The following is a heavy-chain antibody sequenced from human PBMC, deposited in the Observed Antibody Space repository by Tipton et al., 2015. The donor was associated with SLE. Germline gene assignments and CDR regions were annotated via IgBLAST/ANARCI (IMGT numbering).Heavy chain of an antibody. CDR2: MYQSATT. V-gene: IGHV4-38-2*02. CDR3: ASDGPVVGTRVDAFDT. CDR1: GYAISRSHY. J-gene: IGHJ3*02. Sequence: TLSLTCTVSGYAISRSHYRLGTWRLPLKHLAGLMSMYQSATTYYTPSLKSRVTISVDTSKNQFSLKLSSVTAADTAVYYCASDGPVVGTRVDAFDTRGLAT. D-gene: IGHD2-15*01.